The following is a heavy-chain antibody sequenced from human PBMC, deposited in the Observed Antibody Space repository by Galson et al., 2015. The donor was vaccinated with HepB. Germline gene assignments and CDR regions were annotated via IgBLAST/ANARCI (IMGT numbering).Heavy chain of an antibody. CDR1: GYTFTSYA. CDR2: INAGNGNT. Sequence: SVKVSCKASGYTFTSYAMHWVRQAPGQRLEWMGWINAGNGNTKYSQKFQGRVTITRDTSASTAYMELSSLRSEDTAVYYCAKGYTGSSFPTQIDPWGQGTLVTVSS. D-gene: IGHD1-26*01. CDR3: AKGYTGSSFPTQIDP. V-gene: IGHV1-3*01. J-gene: IGHJ5*02.